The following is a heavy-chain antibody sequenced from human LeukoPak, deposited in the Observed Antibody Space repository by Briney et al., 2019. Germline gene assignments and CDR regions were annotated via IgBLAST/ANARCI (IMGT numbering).Heavy chain of an antibody. J-gene: IGHJ4*02. D-gene: IGHD2-21*01. Sequence: GGSLRLSCAASGFTFSTYWMSWVRQSPGKGLEWVAIIKVDGSEKYYVDSVKGRFTISRDNAKNALYLQMNSLRAEDTAVYYCARGVWNYFDYWGQGTLVTVSS. CDR3: ARGVWNYFDY. CDR1: GFTFSTYW. CDR2: IKVDGSEK. V-gene: IGHV3-7*05.